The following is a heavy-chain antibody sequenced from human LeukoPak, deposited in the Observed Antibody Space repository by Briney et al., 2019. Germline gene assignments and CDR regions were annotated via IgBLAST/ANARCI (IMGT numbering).Heavy chain of an antibody. D-gene: IGHD6-6*01. CDR3: ARDRVAARPWWFDP. V-gene: IGHV4-39*07. Sequence: SETLSLTCTVSGGSISSSSYYWGWIRQPPGKGLEWIGSIYYSGSTYYNPSLKSRVTISVDTSKNQFSLKLSSVTAADTAVYYCARDRVAARPWWFDPWGQGTLVTVSS. CDR1: GGSISSSSYY. CDR2: IYYSGST. J-gene: IGHJ5*02.